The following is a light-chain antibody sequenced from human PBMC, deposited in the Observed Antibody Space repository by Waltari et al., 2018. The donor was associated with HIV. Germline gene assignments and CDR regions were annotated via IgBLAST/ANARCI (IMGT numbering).Light chain of an antibody. Sequence: QSVLTQPPSASGTPGQRVTISCSGSSSTIGRNYVYWYQQHPGKAPKLMIYEVSKRPSGVSNRFSGSKSGNTASLTISGLQAEDEADYYCCAYAGSTTYVIFGGGTKLTVL. CDR3: CAYAGSTTYVI. CDR2: EVS. V-gene: IGLV2-23*02. J-gene: IGLJ2*01. CDR1: SSTIGRNY.